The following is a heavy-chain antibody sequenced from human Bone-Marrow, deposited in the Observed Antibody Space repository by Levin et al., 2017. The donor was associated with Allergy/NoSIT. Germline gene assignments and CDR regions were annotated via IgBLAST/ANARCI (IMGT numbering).Heavy chain of an antibody. CDR1: GFTFSGYW. Sequence: GGSLRLSCASSGFTFSGYWMAWVRQAPGKGLEWVANINRDGGDGYYVDSVKGRFTISRDNARNSLDLEMNSLRVEDTAVYYCARNGAWSFEFWGQGTLVTVSS. J-gene: IGHJ4*02. CDR2: INRDGGDG. D-gene: IGHD2-8*01. CDR3: ARNGAWSFEF. V-gene: IGHV3-7*02.